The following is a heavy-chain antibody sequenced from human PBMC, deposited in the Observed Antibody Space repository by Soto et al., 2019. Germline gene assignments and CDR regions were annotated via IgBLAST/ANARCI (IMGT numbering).Heavy chain of an antibody. J-gene: IGHJ6*02. CDR2: LNPNSVNT. V-gene: IGHV1-8*01. Sequence: ASGKVSCKAAGYTFTSYDISWVRQATGPGPEWMGWLNPNSVNTGYAQKFQGRVTMTRNTSISTAYMELSSLRSEDTAVYYCARDGVGAIADYYDYPRNVWRHGTRVTVSS. D-gene: IGHD2-21*01. CDR1: GYTFTSYD. CDR3: ARDGVGAIADYYDYPRNV.